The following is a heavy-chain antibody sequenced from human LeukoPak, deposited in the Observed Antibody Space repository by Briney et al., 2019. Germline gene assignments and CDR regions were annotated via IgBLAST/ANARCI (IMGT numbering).Heavy chain of an antibody. CDR3: ARVHSGYDYDYYYGMDV. CDR1: GGSFSGYY. CDR2: INHSGST. J-gene: IGHJ6*02. V-gene: IGHV4-34*01. Sequence: SETLSLTCAVYGGSFSGYYWSWIRQPPGKGLEWIGEINHSGSTNYNPSLKSRVTISVDTSKNQFSLKLSSVTAADTAVYYCARVHSGYDYDYYYGMDVWGQGTTVTVSS. D-gene: IGHD5-12*01.